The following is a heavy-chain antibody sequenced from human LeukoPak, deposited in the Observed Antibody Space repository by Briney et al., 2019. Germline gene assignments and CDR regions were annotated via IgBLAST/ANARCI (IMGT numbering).Heavy chain of an antibody. J-gene: IGHJ4*02. CDR3: ARDHKAYFDY. V-gene: IGHV4-59*12. CDR2: VYFTGRT. Sequence: SETLSLTCTVSGGSITGYYWSWIRQPPGKGLEWIAYVYFTGRTLYNPSLESRVTISVDTSKTQFSLRLTSVTAADTAVYYCARDHKAYFDYWGQGTLVTVSS. CDR1: GGSITGYY.